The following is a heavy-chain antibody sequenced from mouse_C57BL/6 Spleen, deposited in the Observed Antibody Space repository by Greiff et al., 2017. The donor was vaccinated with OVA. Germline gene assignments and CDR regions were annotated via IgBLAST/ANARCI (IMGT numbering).Heavy chain of an antibody. CDR1: GYTFTVYN. J-gene: IGHJ2*01. V-gene: IGHV1-22*01. D-gene: IGHD1-1*01. CDR2: INPNNGGT. Sequence: EVQLQESGPELVKPGASVKMSCKASGYTFTVYNMHWVKQSHGKSLEWIGYINPNNGGTSYNQKFKGKATLTVNKSSSTAYMELRSLTSEDSAVYYCARWDYYGRDYFDYWGQGTTLTVSS. CDR3: ARWDYYGRDYFDY.